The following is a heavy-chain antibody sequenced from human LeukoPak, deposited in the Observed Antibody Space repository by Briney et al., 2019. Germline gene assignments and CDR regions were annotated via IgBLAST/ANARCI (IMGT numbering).Heavy chain of an antibody. J-gene: IGHJ4*02. CDR1: GASISSYY. V-gene: IGHV4-59*01. CDR3: ARDTYDSSGYSFDY. D-gene: IGHD3-22*01. Sequence: SPETLSLTCTVSGASISSYYWSWIRQPPGKGLEWIGYIFYSGSTNYNPSLKSRVTISVDTSKNQFSLKLSSVTAADTAVYYCARDTYDSSGYSFDYWGQGTLVTVSS. CDR2: IFYSGST.